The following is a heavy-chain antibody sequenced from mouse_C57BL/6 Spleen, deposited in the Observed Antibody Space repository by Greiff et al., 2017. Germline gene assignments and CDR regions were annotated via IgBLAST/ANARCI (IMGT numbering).Heavy chain of an antibody. CDR3: ARGYYGSSLHLYFDV. V-gene: IGHV5-17*01. D-gene: IGHD1-1*01. CDR2: ISSGSSTI. J-gene: IGHJ1*03. CDR1: GFTFSDYG. Sequence: EVKLVESGGGLVKPGGSLKLSCAASGFTFSDYGMHWVRQAPEKGLEWVAYISSGSSTIYYADTVKGRFTISRYNAKNTLFLQMTSLRSEDTAMYYCARGYYGSSLHLYFDVWGTGTTVTVSS.